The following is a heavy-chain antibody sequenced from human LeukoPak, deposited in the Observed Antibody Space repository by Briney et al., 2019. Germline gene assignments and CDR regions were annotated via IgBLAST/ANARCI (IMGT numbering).Heavy chain of an antibody. D-gene: IGHD2-15*01. V-gene: IGHV1-46*01. Sequence: ASVKVSCKASGYTFTSYYMHWVRQAPGQGLGWMGIINPSGGSTSYAQKFQGRVTMTRDMSTSTVYMELSSLRSEDTAVYYCARDPPYCSGGSCYPSGHFDYWGQGTLVTVSS. CDR1: GYTFTSYY. J-gene: IGHJ4*02. CDR3: ARDPPYCSGGSCYPSGHFDY. CDR2: INPSGGST.